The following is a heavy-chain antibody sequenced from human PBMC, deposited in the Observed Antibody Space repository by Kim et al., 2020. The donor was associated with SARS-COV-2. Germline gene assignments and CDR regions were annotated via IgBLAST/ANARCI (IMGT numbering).Heavy chain of an antibody. D-gene: IGHD3-10*01. CDR2: ISSSSSTI. CDR3: AREVTMVRGISYGMDV. J-gene: IGHJ6*02. CDR1: GFTFSSYS. Sequence: GGSLRLSCAASGFTFSSYSMNWVRQAPGKGLEWVSYISSSSSTIYYADSVKGRFTISRDNAKNSLYLQMNSLRDEDTAVYYCAREVTMVRGISYGMDVWGQGTTVTVSS. V-gene: IGHV3-48*02.